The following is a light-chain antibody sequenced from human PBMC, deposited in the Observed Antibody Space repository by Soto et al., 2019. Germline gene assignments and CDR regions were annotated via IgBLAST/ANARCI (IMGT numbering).Light chain of an antibody. CDR2: WAS. J-gene: IGKJ4*01. Sequence: DIVMTQSPDSLAVSPGERATINCKSSQSLLYSSNNKNYLAWYRQKPGQPPKLLIYWASTRESGVPDRFSGSGSETDFTLTISSLQTEDVAVYYCQQYYSSPLTFGGGTSVEIK. CDR3: QQYYSSPLT. CDR1: QSLLYSSNNKNY. V-gene: IGKV4-1*01.